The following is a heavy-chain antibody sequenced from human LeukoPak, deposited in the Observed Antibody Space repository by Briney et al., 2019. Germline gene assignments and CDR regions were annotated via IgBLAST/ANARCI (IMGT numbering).Heavy chain of an antibody. J-gene: IGHJ4*02. CDR3: ARSFYCSGGSCYLGIDY. CDR2: IYYSGST. CDR1: GGSISSSSYY. Sequence: TTSETLSLTCTVSGGSISSSSYYWGWIRQPPGKGLEGIGSIYYSGSTYYNPSLKSLVTISVDTSKNQFSLKLSSVTAADTAVYYCARSFYCSGGSCYLGIDYWGQGTLVTVSS. V-gene: IGHV4-39*07. D-gene: IGHD2-15*01.